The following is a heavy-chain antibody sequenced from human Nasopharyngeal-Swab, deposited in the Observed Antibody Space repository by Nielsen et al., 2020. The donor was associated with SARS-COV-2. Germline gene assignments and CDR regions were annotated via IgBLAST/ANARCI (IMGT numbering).Heavy chain of an antibody. D-gene: IGHD5-12*01. Sequence: GGSLRLSCAASGFRFSDHAMHWVRQAPGKGLEWVTFIWADGSTQDYADSVKGRFTISRDNSKDTVYLQMNGLRAEDTAVYYCGRDPPESGYASDVWGQGTTVTVSS. V-gene: IGHV3-33*01. J-gene: IGHJ6*02. CDR2: IWADGSTQ. CDR3: GRDPPESGYASDV. CDR1: GFRFSDHA.